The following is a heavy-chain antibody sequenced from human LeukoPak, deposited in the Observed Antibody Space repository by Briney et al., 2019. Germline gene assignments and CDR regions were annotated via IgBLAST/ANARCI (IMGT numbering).Heavy chain of an antibody. CDR2: IYPGDSDT. CDR3: ARSLSTHYDFWSGYYSIELAGWFDP. V-gene: IGHV5-51*01. CDR1: GYSFTSYW. D-gene: IGHD3-3*01. Sequence: GESLKISCKGSGYSFTSYWIGWVRQIPGKGLEWMGIIYPGDSDTRYSPSFQGQVTISADKSISTAYLQWSSLKASDTAMYYCARSLSTHYDFWSGYYSIELAGWFDPWGQGTLVTVSS. J-gene: IGHJ5*02.